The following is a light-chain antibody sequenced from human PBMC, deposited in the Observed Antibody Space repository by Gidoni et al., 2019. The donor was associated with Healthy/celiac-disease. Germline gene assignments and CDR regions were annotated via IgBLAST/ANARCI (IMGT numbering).Light chain of an antibody. Sequence: HLVLTQSPSASASLGASVKLTCTLSSGHSSSAIAWHQQQPEKGPRYLMKLNSDGSHSKGDGIPDRFSGSSSGAERYLTISSLQSEDEADYYCQTWGTGPYVFGTGTKVTVL. CDR2: LNSDGSH. CDR1: SGHSSSA. CDR3: QTWGTGPYV. V-gene: IGLV4-69*01. J-gene: IGLJ1*01.